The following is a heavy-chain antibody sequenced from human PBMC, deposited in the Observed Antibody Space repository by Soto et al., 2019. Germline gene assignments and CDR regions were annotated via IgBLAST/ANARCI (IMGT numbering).Heavy chain of an antibody. CDR3: ARDGKKLVAGNYYYYGMDV. CDR2: ISSSGSTI. Sequence: PVGSLRLSCAASGFTFSSYEMNWVRQAPGKGLEWVSYISSSGSTIYYADSVKGRFTISRDNAKNSLYLQMNSLRAEDTAVYYCARDGKKLVAGNYYYYGMDVWGQGTTVTVSS. V-gene: IGHV3-48*03. CDR1: GFTFSSYE. J-gene: IGHJ6*02. D-gene: IGHD6-19*01.